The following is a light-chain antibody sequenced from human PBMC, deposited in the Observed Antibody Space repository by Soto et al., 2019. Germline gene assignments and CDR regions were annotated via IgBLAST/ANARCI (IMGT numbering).Light chain of an antibody. CDR1: QEISNY. J-gene: IGKJ1*01. Sequence: DIQMIQSPSYLSASVGDRVTITCQASQEISNYLNWYQQKPGKAPKLLIYDASNLERGVPSRFSGRGSGTDFTFTISSLQPEDFATYYCQQYDHLPRTFGRGTKLEIK. CDR2: DAS. V-gene: IGKV1-33*01. CDR3: QQYDHLPRT.